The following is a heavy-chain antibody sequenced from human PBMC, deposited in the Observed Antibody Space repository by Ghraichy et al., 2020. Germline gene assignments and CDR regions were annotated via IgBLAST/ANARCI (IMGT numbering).Heavy chain of an antibody. D-gene: IGHD7-27*01. Sequence: TLSLTCAVSGGSISSDGYSWSWIRQPPGKGLEWIGYIFHTGSTYSNPSLKSRVSISVDRSKNQFSLKMTSVTAADTAVYYCARNWGWAFDIWGQGTMVTVSS. CDR3: ARNWGWAFDI. CDR2: IFHTGST. CDR1: GGSISSDGYS. V-gene: IGHV4-30-2*01. J-gene: IGHJ3*02.